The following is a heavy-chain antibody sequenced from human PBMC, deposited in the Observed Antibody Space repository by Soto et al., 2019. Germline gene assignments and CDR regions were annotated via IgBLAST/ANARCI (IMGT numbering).Heavy chain of an antibody. J-gene: IGHJ4*02. Sequence: GGSLRLSCAASDFTFTRYSMNWVRQAPGKGLEWVSSISSTTNYIYYADSMKGRFTVSRDNAKNSVYLEMNSLSAEGTAVYYCARESEDLTSNFDYWGQGTLVTVSS. CDR3: ARESEDLTSNFDY. V-gene: IGHV3-21*01. CDR2: ISSTTNYI. CDR1: DFTFTRYS.